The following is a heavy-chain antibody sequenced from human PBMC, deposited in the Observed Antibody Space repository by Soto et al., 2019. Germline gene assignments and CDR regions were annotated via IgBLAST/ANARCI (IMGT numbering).Heavy chain of an antibody. J-gene: IGHJ6*03. Sequence: ASVKVSCKASGYTFTSYAMHWVRQAPGQRLEWMGWVNAGNGNTKYSQKFQGRVTITRDTSASTAYMELSSLRSEDTAVYYCARFSPYYYMDVWGKGTTVTVSS. CDR1: GYTFTSYA. CDR3: ARFSPYYYMDV. CDR2: VNAGNGNT. V-gene: IGHV1-3*01.